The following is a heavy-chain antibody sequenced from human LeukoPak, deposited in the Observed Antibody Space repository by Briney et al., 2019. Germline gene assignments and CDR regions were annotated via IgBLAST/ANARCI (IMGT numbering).Heavy chain of an antibody. CDR1: GYTFTSYG. D-gene: IGHD2-2*01. Sequence: VASVKVSCKASGYTFTSYGISWVRQAPGQGLEWMGWISAYNGNTNYAQKLQGRVTITADKSTSTAYMELSSLRSEDTAVYYCARERYCSSTSCYPGYYYYGMDVWGKGTTVTVSS. CDR2: ISAYNGNT. J-gene: IGHJ6*04. CDR3: ARERYCSSTSCYPGYYYYGMDV. V-gene: IGHV1-18*01.